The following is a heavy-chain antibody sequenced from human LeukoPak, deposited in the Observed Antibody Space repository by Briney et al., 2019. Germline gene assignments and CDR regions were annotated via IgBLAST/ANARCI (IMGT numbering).Heavy chain of an antibody. J-gene: IGHJ5*02. Sequence: WASVKVSCKASGYTFTSYDINWVRQETGQGLEWMGWMNPNSGNTDYAQKFQGRVTITRNTSISTADMELSSLRSEDTAVYYCARMAYCSGGSCYHNWFDPCGQGTLVPVSS. CDR3: ARMAYCSGGSCYHNWFDP. V-gene: IGHV1-8*03. CDR2: MNPNSGNT. D-gene: IGHD2-15*01. CDR1: GYTFTSYD.